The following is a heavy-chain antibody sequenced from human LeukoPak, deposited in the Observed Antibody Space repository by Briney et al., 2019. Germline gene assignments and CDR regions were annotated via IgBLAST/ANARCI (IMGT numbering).Heavy chain of an antibody. CDR1: GFTFSSYS. V-gene: IGHV3-21*01. D-gene: IGHD6-13*01. J-gene: IGHJ4*02. CDR2: ISSSSSYI. CDR3: ARFIAAPYYFDY. Sequence: GGSLRLSCAASGFTFSSYSMNWVRQAPGKGLEWVSSISSSSSYIYYADSVKGRFTISRDNAKNSLYLQMNSLRAEGTAVYYCARFIAAPYYFDYWGRGTLVTVSS.